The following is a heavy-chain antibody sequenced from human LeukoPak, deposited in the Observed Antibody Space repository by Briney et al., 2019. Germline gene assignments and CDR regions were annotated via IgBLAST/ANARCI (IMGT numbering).Heavy chain of an antibody. CDR3: ASQHYYDSSGYLEDFDY. V-gene: IGHV3-66*04. CDR2: IYSGGST. CDR1: GFTVSSNY. Sequence: QPGGSLRLSWAASGFTVSSNYMSWVRQAPGKGLEWVSVIYSGGSTYYADSVKGRFTISRDNSKNTLYLQMNSLRAEDPAVYYCASQHYYDSSGYLEDFDYWGQGTLVTVSS. J-gene: IGHJ4*02. D-gene: IGHD3-22*01.